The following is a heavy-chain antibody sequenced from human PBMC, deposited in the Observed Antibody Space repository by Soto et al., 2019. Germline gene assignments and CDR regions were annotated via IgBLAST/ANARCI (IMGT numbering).Heavy chain of an antibody. Sequence: GASVKVSCKAAAYTFTSYDINWVRQATGQDFEWMGWMNPNNGNTAYAQKFQGRGTMTRDTAKGTAFMELSSLTSEDTAVYYCARGPPTWGVDYSGPGPLLTLSS. V-gene: IGHV1-8*01. CDR1: AYTFTSYD. D-gene: IGHD7-27*01. J-gene: IGHJ4*02. CDR3: ARGPPTWGVDY. CDR2: MNPNNGNT.